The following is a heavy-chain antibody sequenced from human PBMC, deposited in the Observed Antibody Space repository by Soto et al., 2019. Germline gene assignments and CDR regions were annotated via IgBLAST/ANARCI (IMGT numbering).Heavy chain of an antibody. J-gene: IGHJ4*02. Sequence: PGGSMRLSCAACGFTFNNYGIHWVRQAPGEGLEWVAMISYDGNNEYYADSVKGRFSVSRDNSKSTLYLQMNSLRAEDTAVYYCAKDLRQWLVGGVDYWGQGTLVTVSS. CDR1: GFTFNNYG. CDR3: AKDLRQWLVGGVDY. D-gene: IGHD6-19*01. CDR2: ISYDGNNE. V-gene: IGHV3-30*18.